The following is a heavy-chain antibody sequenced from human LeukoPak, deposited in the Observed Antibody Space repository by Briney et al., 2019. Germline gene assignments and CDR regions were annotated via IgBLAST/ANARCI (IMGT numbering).Heavy chain of an antibody. J-gene: IGHJ4*02. CDR1: GFTFSNYA. Sequence: GGSLRLSCAASGFTFSNYAMHWVRQAPGKGLEWVANIKQDGSEKYYVDSVKGRFTFSRDNAKNSLYLQMNCLRAEDTAVYYCARGFRGYYFDYWGQGTLVTVSS. V-gene: IGHV3-7*03. CDR3: ARGFRGYYFDY. D-gene: IGHD2-21*01. CDR2: IKQDGSEK.